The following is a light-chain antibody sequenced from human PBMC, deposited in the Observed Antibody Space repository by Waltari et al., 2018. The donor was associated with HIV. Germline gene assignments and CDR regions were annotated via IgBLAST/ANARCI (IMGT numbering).Light chain of an antibody. V-gene: IGLV1-47*01. J-gene: IGLJ2*01. CDR2: RNN. CDR1: SFNIGRNQ. CDR3: ATWDDSLSAVV. Sequence: QPARITPPSASGAPGQRATISCPGNSFNIGRNQVNWYQQFPGTAPKFLIYRNNQRPSGVPDRFSASKSGTSASLAISGLRSEDEANYYCATWDDSLSAVVFGEGTKLTVL.